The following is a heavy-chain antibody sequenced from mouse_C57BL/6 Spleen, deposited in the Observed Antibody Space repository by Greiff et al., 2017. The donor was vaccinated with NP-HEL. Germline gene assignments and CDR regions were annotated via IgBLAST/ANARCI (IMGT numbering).Heavy chain of an antibody. V-gene: IGHV5-6*01. CDR3: ASYGSSLYWYFDV. J-gene: IGHJ1*03. D-gene: IGHD1-1*01. CDR2: ISSGGSYT. Sequence: EVQRVESGGDLVKPGGSLKLSCAASGFTFSSYGMSWVRQTPDQRLEWVATISSGGSYTYYPDSVKGRFTISRDNAKNTLYLQMSSLKSEDTAMYYCASYGSSLYWYFDVWGTGTTVTVSS. CDR1: GFTFSSYG.